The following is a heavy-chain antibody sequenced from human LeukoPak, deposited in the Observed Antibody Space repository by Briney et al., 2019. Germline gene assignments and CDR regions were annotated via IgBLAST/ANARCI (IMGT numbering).Heavy chain of an antibody. D-gene: IGHD6-13*01. CDR3: ARDRQQLVLSFGTLGYYYYMDV. J-gene: IGHJ6*03. CDR2: INHSGST. V-gene: IGHV4-34*01. Sequence: SETLSLTCAVYGGSFSGYYWSWIRQPPGKGLEWIGEINHSGSTNYNPSLKSRVTISVDTSKNQFSLKLSSVTAADTAVYYCARDRQQLVLSFGTLGYYYYMDVWGKGTTVTVSS. CDR1: GGSFSGYY.